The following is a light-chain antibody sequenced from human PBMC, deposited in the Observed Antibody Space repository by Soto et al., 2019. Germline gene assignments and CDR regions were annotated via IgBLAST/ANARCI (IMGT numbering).Light chain of an antibody. CDR1: QNIDNY. CDR2: ATS. Sequence: DIQMTQSPSSLSASLGDRVTITCRASQNIDNYLNWYQQKPGKAPKLLIYATSTLQSGVPSTFSGSGSGTEFTLTTSSRQAQDFATASCKERYTTPAVRLGAGTKVDIK. V-gene: IGKV1-39*01. J-gene: IGKJ4*01. CDR3: KERYTTPAVR.